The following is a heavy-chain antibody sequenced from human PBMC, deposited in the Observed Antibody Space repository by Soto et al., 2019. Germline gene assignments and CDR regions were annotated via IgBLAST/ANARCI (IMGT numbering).Heavy chain of an antibody. CDR2: IDPSDSYT. J-gene: IGHJ6*02. V-gene: IGHV5-10-1*01. CDR1: GYSFTSYW. Sequence: GESLKISCKGSGYSFTSYWISWVRQMPGKGLEWMGRIDPSDSYTNYRPSFQGHVTISADKSISTAYLQWSSLQASDTAMYYCARLGHCGGDSYSRYYYYGMDVWGQGTTVTVSS. CDR3: ARLGHCGGDSYSRYYYYGMDV. D-gene: IGHD2-21*02.